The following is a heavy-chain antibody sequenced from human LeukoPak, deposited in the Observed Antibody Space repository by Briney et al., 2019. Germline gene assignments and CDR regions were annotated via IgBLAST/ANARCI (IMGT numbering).Heavy chain of an antibody. CDR1: GYTFTGYY. CDR3: ARDIEIAAAGKGLHYYGMDV. V-gene: IGHV1-2*04. Sequence: GESLKISCKGSGYTFTGYYMHWVRQAPGQGLEWMGWINPNSGGTNYAQKFQGWVTMTRDTSISTAYMELSRLRSDDTAVYYCARDIEIAAAGKGLHYYGMDVWGQGTTVTVSS. J-gene: IGHJ6*02. CDR2: INPNSGGT. D-gene: IGHD6-13*01.